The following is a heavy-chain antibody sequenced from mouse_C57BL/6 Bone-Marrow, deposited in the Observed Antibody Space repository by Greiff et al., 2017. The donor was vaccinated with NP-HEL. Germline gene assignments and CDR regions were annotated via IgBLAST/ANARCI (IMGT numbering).Heavy chain of an antibody. CDR3: ARNDYYGKGNYFDY. Sequence: VQRVESGPGLVQPSQSLSITCTVSGFSLTSYGVHWVRQSPGKGLEWLGVIWSGGSTDYNAAFISRLSISKDNSKSQVFFKMNSLQADDTAIYYCARNDYYGKGNYFDYWGQGTTLTVSS. D-gene: IGHD1-1*01. CDR1: GFSLTSYG. J-gene: IGHJ2*01. V-gene: IGHV2-2*01. CDR2: IWSGGST.